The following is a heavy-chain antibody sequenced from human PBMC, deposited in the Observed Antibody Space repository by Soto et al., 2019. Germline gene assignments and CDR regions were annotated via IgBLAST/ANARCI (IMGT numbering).Heavy chain of an antibody. CDR3: ARHPLLFGQYYFDY. Sequence: SETLSLTCTVSGGSISSSSYYWGWIRQPPGKGLEWIGSIYYSGSTYYNPSLKSRVTISVDTSKNQFSLKLSSVTAADTAVYYCARHPLLFGQYYFDYWGQGTLVTVSS. CDR1: GGSISSSSYY. D-gene: IGHD3-10*01. V-gene: IGHV4-39*01. J-gene: IGHJ4*02. CDR2: IYYSGST.